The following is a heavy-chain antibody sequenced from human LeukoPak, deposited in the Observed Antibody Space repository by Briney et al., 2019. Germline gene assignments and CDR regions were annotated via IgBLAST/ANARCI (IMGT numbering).Heavy chain of an antibody. CDR2: INLKSGGI. D-gene: IGHD2-2*02. J-gene: IGHJ4*02. CDR1: GYTFIDYW. Sequence: ASVKVSCKASGYTFIDYWMHWVRQAPGQGLEWMGRINLKSGGINYAQKFQGRVTMTRDTSISTAYLDLSRLRFDDTAVYYCARSRYCSSTSCYRTGYSSGWYGSHWGQGTLVTVSS. V-gene: IGHV1-2*06. CDR3: ARSRYCSSTSCYRTGYSSGWYGSH.